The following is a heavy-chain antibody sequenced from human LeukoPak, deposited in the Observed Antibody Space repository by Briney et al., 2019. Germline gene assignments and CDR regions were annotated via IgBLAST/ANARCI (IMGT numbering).Heavy chain of an antibody. V-gene: IGHV7-4-1*02. Sequence: ASVKVSCKASGYTFTSYAMNWVRQAPGQGLEWMGWIDTNTGNPTYAQGFTGRFVFSLDTSVSTAYLQISSLKAEDTAVYYCARASVTMVRGGIPSSRKEMDVWGKGTTVTVSS. J-gene: IGHJ6*04. D-gene: IGHD3-10*01. CDR1: GYTFTSYA. CDR2: IDTNTGNP. CDR3: ARASVTMVRGGIPSSRKEMDV.